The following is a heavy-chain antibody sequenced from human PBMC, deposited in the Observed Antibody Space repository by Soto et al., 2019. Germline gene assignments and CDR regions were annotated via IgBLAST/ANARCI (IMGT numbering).Heavy chain of an antibody. CDR3: AREREGYDFRDYSYYMDV. CDR1: GGSISSYY. V-gene: IGHV4-59*01. CDR2: IYYSGST. Sequence: SETLSLTCTVSGGSISSYYWSWIRQPPGKGLEWIGYIYYSGSTNYNPSLKSRVTISVDTSKNQFSLKLSSVTAADTAVYYCAREREGYDFRDYSYYMDVRGKGTTVTLSS. D-gene: IGHD5-12*01. J-gene: IGHJ6*03.